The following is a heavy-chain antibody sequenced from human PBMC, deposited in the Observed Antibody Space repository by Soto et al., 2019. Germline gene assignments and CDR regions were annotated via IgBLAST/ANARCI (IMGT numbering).Heavy chain of an antibody. Sequence: QVQLVQSGAEVKKPGASVKVSCKASGYTFTSYGISWVRQAPGQGLEWMGWISAYNGNTNYAQKLQGRVTMTTDTSTSTAYMELRSLRSDDTAVYYCARGALLCFGQLSAPYYFDYWGHGTLVTVSS. V-gene: IGHV1-18*01. CDR1: GYTFTSYG. CDR3: ARGALLCFGQLSAPYYFDY. CDR2: ISAYNGNT. D-gene: IGHD3-10*01. J-gene: IGHJ4*01.